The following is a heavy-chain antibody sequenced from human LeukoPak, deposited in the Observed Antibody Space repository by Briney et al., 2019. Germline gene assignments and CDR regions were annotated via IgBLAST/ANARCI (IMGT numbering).Heavy chain of an antibody. Sequence: GGSLRLSCAASEFTFSSYAMSWVRQAPGRGLEWVSGISANGGSTYYADSVKGRFTISRDNSKNTLYLQMNSLRAEDTAVYFFARDQYYGSSGYYTWSGFDIWGQGTMVTVSS. D-gene: IGHD3-22*01. V-gene: IGHV3-23*01. CDR3: ARDQYYGSSGYYTWSGFDI. CDR1: EFTFSSYA. J-gene: IGHJ3*02. CDR2: ISANGGST.